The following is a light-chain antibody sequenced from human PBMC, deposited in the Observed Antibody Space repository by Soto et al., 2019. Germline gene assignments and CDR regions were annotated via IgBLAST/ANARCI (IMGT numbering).Light chain of an antibody. CDR1: SSDVGGYNY. CDR2: DVS. V-gene: IGLV2-14*03. J-gene: IGLJ1*01. Sequence: QSVLTQPASVSGSPGQSITISCTGTSSDVGGYNYVSWYQHHPGKAPKLMIFDVSNRPSGVSNRFSGSKSGNTASLTISGLHPEDEADYYYSSYTTSNTRQIVFGTGTKLTVL. CDR3: SSYTTSNTRQIV.